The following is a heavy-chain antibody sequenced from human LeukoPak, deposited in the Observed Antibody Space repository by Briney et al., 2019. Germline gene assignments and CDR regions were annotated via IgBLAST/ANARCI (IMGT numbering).Heavy chain of an antibody. Sequence: GGSLRLFCAASGFTFSSYAMHWVRQAPGKGLEWVAVISYDGSNKYYADSVKGRFTISRDNSKNTLYLQMNSLRAEDTAVYYCAGDPHRLDYYDSSALGPSDYWGQGTLVTVSS. CDR3: AGDPHRLDYYDSSALGPSDY. J-gene: IGHJ4*02. CDR2: ISYDGSNK. D-gene: IGHD3-22*01. CDR1: GFTFSSYA. V-gene: IGHV3-30*04.